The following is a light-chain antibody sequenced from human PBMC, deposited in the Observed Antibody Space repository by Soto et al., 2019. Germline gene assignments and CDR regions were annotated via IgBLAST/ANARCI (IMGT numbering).Light chain of an antibody. J-gene: IGKJ2*01. Sequence: EIVMTQSPATVPASPGERVTLSCRASQSVNSDLAWYQQTPGQAPRPLIYDASTRVAGVPARFSGSGSGTEFTLTISSLQSEDFALYYCQQYSQWPLYTFGQGTKVDIK. CDR3: QQYSQWPLYT. CDR1: QSVNSD. V-gene: IGKV3-15*01. CDR2: DAS.